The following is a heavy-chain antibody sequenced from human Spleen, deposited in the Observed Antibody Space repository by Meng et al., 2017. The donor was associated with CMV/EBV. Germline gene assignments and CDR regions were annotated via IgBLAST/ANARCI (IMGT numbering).Heavy chain of an antibody. CDR2: IYSCGST. Sequence: GESLKISCAASGFTVSSNYMSWVRQAPGKGLEWVSVIYSCGSTYYADSVKGRFTISRDNSKNTLYLQMNSLRAEDTAVYYCARKKAPTGYYYYYGMDVWGQGTTVTVSS. V-gene: IGHV3-66*03. J-gene: IGHJ6*02. D-gene: IGHD3-9*01. CDR1: GFTVSSNY. CDR3: ARKKAPTGYYYYYGMDV.